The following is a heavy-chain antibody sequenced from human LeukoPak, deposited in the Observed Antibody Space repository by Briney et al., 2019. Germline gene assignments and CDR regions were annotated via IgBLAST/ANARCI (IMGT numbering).Heavy chain of an antibody. J-gene: IGHJ4*02. CDR3: ARGRPFITIFGVVKTKKDYFDY. V-gene: IGHV1-8*01. Sequence: GASVKVSCKASGYTFTSYDINWVRQATGQGLEWMGWMNPNSGNTGYAQKFQGRVTMTRNTSISTAYMELSSLRSEDTAVYYCARGRPFITIFGVVKTKKDYFDYWGQGTLVTVSS. D-gene: IGHD3-3*01. CDR2: MNPNSGNT. CDR1: GYTFTSYD.